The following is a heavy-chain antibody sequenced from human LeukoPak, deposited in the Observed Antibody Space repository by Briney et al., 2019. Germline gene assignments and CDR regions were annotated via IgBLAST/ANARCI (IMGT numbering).Heavy chain of an antibody. Sequence: PSETLSLTCAVSGGAISSSNRRGWVRPPPGKGLEGIGEIYHRGSTNYNPSLKSRVTISVDKSKNQFSLKLSSVTAADTAVYYCAGMYYYDSSGYLRGVYWGQGTLVSVSS. V-gene: IGHV4-4*02. D-gene: IGHD3-22*01. CDR1: GGAISSSNR. CDR3: AGMYYYDSSGYLRGVY. J-gene: IGHJ4*02. CDR2: IYHRGST.